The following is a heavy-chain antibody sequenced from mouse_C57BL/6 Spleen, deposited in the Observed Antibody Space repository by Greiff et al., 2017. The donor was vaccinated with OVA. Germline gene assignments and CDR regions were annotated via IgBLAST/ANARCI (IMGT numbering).Heavy chain of an antibody. V-gene: IGHV1-55*01. J-gene: IGHJ4*01. CDR1: GYTFTSYW. CDR3: ARALTTVVADYYAMDY. Sequence: QVQLKQPGAELVKPGASVKMSCKASGYTFTSYWITWVKQRPGQGLEWIGDIYPGSGSTNYNEKFKSKATLTVDTSSSTAYMQLSSLTSEDSAVYYCARALTTVVADYYAMDYWGQGTSVTVSS. CDR2: IYPGSGST. D-gene: IGHD1-1*01.